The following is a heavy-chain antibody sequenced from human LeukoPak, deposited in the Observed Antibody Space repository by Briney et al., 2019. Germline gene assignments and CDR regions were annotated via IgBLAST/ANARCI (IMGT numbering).Heavy chain of an antibody. CDR3: AKDRRVVITTTLDY. J-gene: IGHJ4*02. CDR2: ISGSGGTT. V-gene: IGHV3-23*01. CDR1: GFTFSSYA. D-gene: IGHD3-22*01. Sequence: GGSLRLSCAASGFTFSSYAMSWVRQAPGKGLEWVSGISGSGGTTYYADSVKGRFTISRDNSKNTVHLQMNSVRAEDTAVYYCAKDRRVVITTTLDYWGQGTLVTVSS.